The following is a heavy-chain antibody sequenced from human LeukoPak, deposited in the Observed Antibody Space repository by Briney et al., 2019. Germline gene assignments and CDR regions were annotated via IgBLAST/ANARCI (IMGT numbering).Heavy chain of an antibody. J-gene: IGHJ1*01. V-gene: IGHV3-9*01. CDR1: GFTFDDYA. Sequence: PGRSLRLSCAASGFTFDDYAMHWVRQAPGKGLERVSGISWSSDSIGYADSVKGRFTISRDNAKNSLYLQMHSLRTEDTAFYYCAKDSSDYYGSGTYSASFQHWGQGTLVTVSS. CDR3: AKDSSDYYGSGTYSASFQH. D-gene: IGHD3-10*01. CDR2: ISWSSDSI.